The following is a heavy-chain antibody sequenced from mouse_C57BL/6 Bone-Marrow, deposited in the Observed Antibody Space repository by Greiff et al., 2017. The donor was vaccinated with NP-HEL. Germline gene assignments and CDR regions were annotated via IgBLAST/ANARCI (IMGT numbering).Heavy chain of an antibody. CDR1: GFTFTDYY. J-gene: IGHJ1*03. CDR3: ARLSTVVATEYFDV. Sequence: EVQLVASGGGLAQPGGSLSLSCAASGFTFTDYYMSWVRQPPGKALEWLGFIRNKANGYTTEYSASVKGRFTISRDNSQSILYLQMNALRAEDSATYYCARLSTVVATEYFDVWGTGTTVTVSS. D-gene: IGHD1-1*01. CDR2: IRNKANGYTT. V-gene: IGHV7-3*01.